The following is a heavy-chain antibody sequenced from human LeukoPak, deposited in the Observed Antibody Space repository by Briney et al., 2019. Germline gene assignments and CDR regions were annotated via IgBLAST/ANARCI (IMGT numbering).Heavy chain of an antibody. V-gene: IGHV4-4*07. CDR2: IYTSGST. J-gene: IGHJ4*02. CDR1: GGSISSYY. Sequence: SETLSLTCTVSGGSISSYYWSWIRQPAGKGLEWIGRIYTSGSTNYNPSPESRVTISVDKSKNQFSLKLSSVTAADTAVYYCASSGLMRESFDYWGQGTLVTVSS. CDR3: ASSGLMRESFDY. D-gene: IGHD3-10*01.